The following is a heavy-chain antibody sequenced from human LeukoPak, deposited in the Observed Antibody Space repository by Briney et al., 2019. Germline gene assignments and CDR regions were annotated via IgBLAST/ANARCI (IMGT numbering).Heavy chain of an antibody. J-gene: IGHJ4*02. CDR1: GFTFSSYA. V-gene: IGHV3-23*01. CDR3: AKEVRDSSGYYYEGDV. D-gene: IGHD3-22*01. Sequence: GGSLRLSCAASGFTFSSYAMSWVRQAPGKGLEWDSAISGSGGSTYYADSVKGRFTISRDNSKNTLYLQMNSLRAEDTAVYYCAKEVRDSSGYYYEGDVWGQGTLVTVSS. CDR2: ISGSGGST.